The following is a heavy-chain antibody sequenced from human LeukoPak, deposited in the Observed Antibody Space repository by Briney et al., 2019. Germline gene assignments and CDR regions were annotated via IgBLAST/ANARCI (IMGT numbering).Heavy chain of an antibody. CDR1: GYTFTSYG. CDR2: ISAYNGNT. CDR3: ARDPGTMVSGDLYDY. J-gene: IGHJ4*02. V-gene: IGHV1-18*01. D-gene: IGHD3-10*01. Sequence: GASVKVSCKASGYTFTSYGISWVRQAPGQGLEWMGWISAYNGNTNYAQKLQGRVTMTTDTSTSTAYMELRSLSSDDTAVYYCARDPGTMVSGDLYDYWGQGTLVTVSS.